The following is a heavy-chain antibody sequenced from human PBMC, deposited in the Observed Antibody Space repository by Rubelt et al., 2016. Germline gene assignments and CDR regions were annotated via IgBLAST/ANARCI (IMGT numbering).Heavy chain of an antibody. CDR2: IYYSGST. CDR1: GGSITTSNSF. V-gene: IGHV4-39*01. J-gene: IGHJ2*01. Sequence: QLQLQESGPGLVKPSETLSLTCTVSGGSITTSNSFWGWIRQPPGKRLEWIGTIYYSGSTYYNPSLTSRAPISADTSKNQCALNLSSVTAADTAIYYCARRGFYGSGSSFDLWGRGTLVTVFS. CDR3: ARRGFYGSGSSFDL. D-gene: IGHD3-10*01.